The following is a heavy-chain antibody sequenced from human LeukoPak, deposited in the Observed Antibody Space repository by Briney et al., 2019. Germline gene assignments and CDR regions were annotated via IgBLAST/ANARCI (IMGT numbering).Heavy chain of an antibody. J-gene: IGHJ4*02. Sequence: GGSLRLSCAASGFTFSGSAMHWVRQASGKGLEWVGRIRSKANSYATAYAASVKGRFTISRDDSKNTAYLQMNSLKTEDTAVYYCTSWPGIAAADTDSWGQGTLVTVSS. CDR3: TSWPGIAAADTDS. D-gene: IGHD6-13*01. CDR1: GFTFSGSA. V-gene: IGHV3-73*01. CDR2: IRSKANSYAT.